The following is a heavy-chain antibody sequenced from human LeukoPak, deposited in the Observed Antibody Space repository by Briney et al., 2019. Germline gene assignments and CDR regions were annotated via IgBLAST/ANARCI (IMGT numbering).Heavy chain of an antibody. J-gene: IGHJ6*02. CDR1: GFTFSDYY. CDR2: ISSSGSTI. CDR3: ARDVPYYYNSSGYSDDYYYGMDV. D-gene: IGHD3-22*01. Sequence: GSLRLSCAASGFTFSDYYMSWIRQAPGKGLEWVSYISSSGSTIYYADSVKGRFTISRDNAKNSLYLQMNSLRAEDTAVYYCARDVPYYYNSSGYSDDYYYGMDVWGQGTTVTVSS. V-gene: IGHV3-11*01.